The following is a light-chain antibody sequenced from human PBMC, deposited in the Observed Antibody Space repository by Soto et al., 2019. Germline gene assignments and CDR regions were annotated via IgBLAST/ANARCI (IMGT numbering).Light chain of an antibody. V-gene: IGKV3-20*01. J-gene: IGKJ5*01. Sequence: EVVLTQSPGTLSLSPGERATLSCRSSQSVSSSYLAWYQQKPGQAPRLLIYGASSRATDIPDRFSGSGSGTDFTLTISRLEPDDFAVYYCQQYHNWPPITFGQGTRLEIK. CDR1: QSVSSSY. CDR3: QQYHNWPPIT. CDR2: GAS.